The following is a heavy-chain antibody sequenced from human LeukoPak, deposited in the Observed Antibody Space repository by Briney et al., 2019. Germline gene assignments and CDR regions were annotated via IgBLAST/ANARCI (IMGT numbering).Heavy chain of an antibody. CDR2: IYYSGST. Sequence: SETLSLTCTVSGGSISSSSYYWGWIRQPPGKGLEWIGSIYYSGSTYYNPSLKSRVTISVDTSKNQFSLKLSSVTAADTAVYYCARLHKSGSYLDDAFDIWGQGTMVTVSS. J-gene: IGHJ3*02. D-gene: IGHD1-26*01. V-gene: IGHV4-39*01. CDR1: GGSISSSSYY. CDR3: ARLHKSGSYLDDAFDI.